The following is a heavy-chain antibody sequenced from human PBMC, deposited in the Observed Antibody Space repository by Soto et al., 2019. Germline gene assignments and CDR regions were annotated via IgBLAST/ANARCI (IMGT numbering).Heavy chain of an antibody. J-gene: IGHJ5*02. CDR1: DAAVNGYD. CDR2: INHTGGT. Sequence: SDALCPTCAVYDAAVNGYDWNWIRQPPGKGLEWIGEINHTGGTHYNPSLKSRVTMSVDTSKNQFSLRLSSVTAADTAIYYCATRITVFGLLIPPFDPWGQGTQVTVSS. D-gene: IGHD3-3*01. CDR3: ATRITVFGLLIPPFDP. V-gene: IGHV4-34*01.